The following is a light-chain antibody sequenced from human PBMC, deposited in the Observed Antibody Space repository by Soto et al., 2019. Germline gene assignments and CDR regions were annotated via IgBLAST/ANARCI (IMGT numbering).Light chain of an antibody. Sequence: EIVLTQSPATLSLSPGERANLSCRATQSVSSYLAWYQQKPGQAPRLLIYDASNRATGIPARFSGSGSGTDFTLTISSLEPEDFAVYYCQQRSNWLGAFGGGTKVEIK. V-gene: IGKV3-11*01. CDR1: QSVSSY. CDR2: DAS. J-gene: IGKJ4*01. CDR3: QQRSNWLGA.